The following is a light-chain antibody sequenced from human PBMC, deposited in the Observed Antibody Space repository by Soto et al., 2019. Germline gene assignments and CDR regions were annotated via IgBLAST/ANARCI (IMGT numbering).Light chain of an antibody. V-gene: IGKV3-20*01. CDR1: QSVSSSY. CDR3: QQYGSSRT. Sequence: EIVLTQSPGTLSLSPGERATLSCRASQSVSSSYLAWYQQKPGQAHRLLIYGASSRATGIPDRFSGSGSGTDFTRTISRLEPEDFAVYYCQQYGSSRTFGQGTKVEIK. J-gene: IGKJ1*01. CDR2: GAS.